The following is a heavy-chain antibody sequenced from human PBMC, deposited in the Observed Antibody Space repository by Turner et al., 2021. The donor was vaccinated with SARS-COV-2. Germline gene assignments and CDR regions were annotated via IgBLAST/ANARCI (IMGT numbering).Heavy chain of an antibody. CDR1: GFTFSSYG. J-gene: IGHJ4*02. CDR2: ISFDGSSK. D-gene: IGHD3-22*01. V-gene: IGHV3-30*18. CDR3: AKDHGLHDYYDSSGYWGTFDY. Sequence: QVQLVESGGGVVNPGRSLRLPCAASGFTFSSYGMHWVRQAPGKGLEWVAFISFDGSSKYYADSVKGRFTISRDNSKNTLYLQMNSLRAEDTAIYYCAKDHGLHDYYDSSGYWGTFDYWGQGTLVTVSS.